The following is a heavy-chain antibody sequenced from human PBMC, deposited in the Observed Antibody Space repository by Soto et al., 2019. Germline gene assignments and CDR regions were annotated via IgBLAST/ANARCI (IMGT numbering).Heavy chain of an antibody. D-gene: IGHD1-1*01. J-gene: IGHJ4*02. CDR2: IASNGQT. V-gene: IGHV3-21*06. CDR1: EITFSNYY. CDR3: VGHHDILDY. Sequence: VGSLRLSCAASEITFSNYYMNWIRQAPGKGLEWVSSIASNGQTFYTDSVKGRFTISRDNAKNSLYLQMNSLRVEDTALYYCVGHHDILDYWGQGTLVPVSS.